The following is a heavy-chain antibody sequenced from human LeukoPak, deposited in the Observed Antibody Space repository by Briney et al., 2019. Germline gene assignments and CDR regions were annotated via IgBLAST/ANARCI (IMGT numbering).Heavy chain of an antibody. V-gene: IGHV3-30*18. CDR1: GFTFSNYG. CDR2: ISEDGSNK. D-gene: IGHD1-26*01. J-gene: IGHJ3*02. Sequence: GRSLRLSCVASGFTFSNYGMHRVREAPGKGLEWGAVISEDGSNKYYPDSAMGRFTISRDNSKSTLNLQMDSLRIEDTAVYYCAKVGFTGSYMYAFDMWGQGTMVTVSS. CDR3: AKVGFTGSYMYAFDM.